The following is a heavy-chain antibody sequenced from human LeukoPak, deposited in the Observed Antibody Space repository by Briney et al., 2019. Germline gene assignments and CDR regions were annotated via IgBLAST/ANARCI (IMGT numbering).Heavy chain of an antibody. CDR1: GGSIRSSNW. CDR2: IYHSGST. D-gene: IGHD6-13*01. J-gene: IGHJ4*02. CDR3: ATERALGSSWFPFDY. V-gene: IGHV4-4*02. Sequence: SETLSLTCAVSGGSIRSSNWWSWVRQPPGKGLEWIGEIYHSGSTNYNPSLKSRVTISVDKSKNQFSLKLSSVTAADTTVYYCATERALGSSWFPFDYWGQGTLVTVSS.